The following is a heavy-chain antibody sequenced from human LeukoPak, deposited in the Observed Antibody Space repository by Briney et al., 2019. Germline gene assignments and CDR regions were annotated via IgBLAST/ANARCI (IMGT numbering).Heavy chain of an antibody. CDR3: ARGKPVTGTPDYYSYGMDV. J-gene: IGHJ6*02. D-gene: IGHD1-20*01. CDR1: GFTFSAYP. V-gene: IGHV3-53*01. Sequence: GGSLRLSCVASGFTFSAYPMSWVRQAPGKGLEWVSLMYSFGNTYYADSVKGRFTISRDNSKNTLYLQMNSLRAEDTALYYCARGKPVTGTPDYYSYGMDVWGQGTMVTVSS. CDR2: MYSFGNT.